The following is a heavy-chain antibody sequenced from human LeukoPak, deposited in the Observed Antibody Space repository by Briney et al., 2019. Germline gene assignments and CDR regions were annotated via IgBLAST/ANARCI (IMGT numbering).Heavy chain of an antibody. Sequence: SETLSLTCAVYGGSFSGYYWSWIRQPPGKGLEWIGEINHSGSTNYNPSLKSRVTISVDTSKNQFSLKLSSVTAADTAVYYCAITYYYDSSGYLWDVWGQGTTVTVSS. CDR2: INHSGST. CDR1: GGSFSGYY. D-gene: IGHD3-22*01. CDR3: AITYYYDSSGYLWDV. J-gene: IGHJ6*02. V-gene: IGHV4-34*01.